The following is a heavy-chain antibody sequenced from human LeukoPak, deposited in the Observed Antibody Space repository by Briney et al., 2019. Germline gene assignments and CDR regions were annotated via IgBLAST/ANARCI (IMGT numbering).Heavy chain of an antibody. D-gene: IGHD6-13*01. J-gene: IGHJ6*02. V-gene: IGHV4-61*01. CDR3: ARDLLLFSSSWPRDPYYYYYGMDV. CDR1: GGSVSSGSYY. Sequence: SETLSLTCTVSGGSVSSGSYYWSWIRQPPGKGLEWIGYIYYSGSTKYNPSLKSRVTISVDTSKNQFSLKLSSVTAADTAVYYCARDLLLFSSSWPRDPYYYYYGMDVWGQGTTVTVSS. CDR2: IYYSGST.